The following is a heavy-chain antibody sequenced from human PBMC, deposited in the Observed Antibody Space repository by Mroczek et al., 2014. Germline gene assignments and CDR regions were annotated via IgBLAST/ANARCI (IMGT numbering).Heavy chain of an antibody. Sequence: QVTLKESGPVLVKPTETLTLTCTVSGFSLSNARMGVSWIRQPPREGPGVACTHFFVMTKNTYSTSLKSRLTISKDTSKSQVVLTMTNMDPVDTATYYCARIPGGYSTFLVDYYYYYYMDVWGKGTTVTVSS. CDR1: GFSLSNARMG. CDR2: FFVMTK. J-gene: IGHJ6*03. CDR3: ARIPGGYSTFLVDYYYYYYMDV. V-gene: IGHV2-26*01. D-gene: IGHD4-11*01.